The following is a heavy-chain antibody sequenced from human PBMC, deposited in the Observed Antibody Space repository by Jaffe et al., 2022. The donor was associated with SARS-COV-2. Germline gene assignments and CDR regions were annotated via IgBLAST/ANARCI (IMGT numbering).Heavy chain of an antibody. V-gene: IGHV3-73*01. J-gene: IGHJ6*02. D-gene: IGHD1-1*01. CDR3: TRRPEHKNTDGYYYYGMDV. Sequence: EVQLVESGGGLVQPGGSLKLSCAASGFAFSGSAMHWVRQASGKGLEWVGRIRSKANSYATAYAASVKGRFTISRDDSKNTAYLQMNSLKTEDTAVYYCTRRPEHKNTDGYYYYGMDVWGQGTTVTVSS. CDR1: GFAFSGSA. CDR2: IRSKANSYAT.